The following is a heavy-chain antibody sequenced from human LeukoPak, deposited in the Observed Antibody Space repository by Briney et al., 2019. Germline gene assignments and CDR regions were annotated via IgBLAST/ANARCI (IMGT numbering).Heavy chain of an antibody. CDR3: ARQGGSYCDY. V-gene: IGHV5-51*01. CDR1: GYSFANYW. J-gene: IGHJ4*02. D-gene: IGHD1-26*01. Sequence: GESLKISCQASGYSFANYWIVWLRQMPGKGLEWMGSLYPGDSDTRYSPSFQGQVTISADKSISTAYLQWSSLKASDTAMYYCARQGGSYCDYWGQGTLVTVSS. CDR2: LYPGDSDT.